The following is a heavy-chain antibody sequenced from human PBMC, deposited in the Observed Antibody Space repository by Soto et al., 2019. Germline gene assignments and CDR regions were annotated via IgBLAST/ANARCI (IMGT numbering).Heavy chain of an antibody. V-gene: IGHV3-21*01. Sequence: GGSLRLSCAASGFTFSSYSMNWVRHAPGKGLEWVSSISSSSSYIYYADSVKGRFTISRDNAKNSLYLQMNSLRAEDTAVYYCARDSGGTYYYDSSGYYYPIDYWGQGTLVTVSS. CDR3: ARDSGGTYYYDSSGYYYPIDY. J-gene: IGHJ4*02. D-gene: IGHD3-22*01. CDR1: GFTFSSYS. CDR2: ISSSSSYI.